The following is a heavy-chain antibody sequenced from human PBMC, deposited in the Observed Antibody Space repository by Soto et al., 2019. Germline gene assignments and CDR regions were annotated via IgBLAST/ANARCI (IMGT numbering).Heavy chain of an antibody. CDR1: GFTFSSYA. V-gene: IGHV3-30-3*01. CDR2: ISYDGSYK. D-gene: IGHD3-22*01. Sequence: GGSLRLSCAASGFTFSSYAMHWVRQAPGKGLEWVAVISYDGSYKYYADSVKGRFTISRDNSKNTLYLQMNSLRAEDTAVYYCARGDYYDSSGPFSDAFDIWGQGTMVTVSS. J-gene: IGHJ3*02. CDR3: ARGDYYDSSGPFSDAFDI.